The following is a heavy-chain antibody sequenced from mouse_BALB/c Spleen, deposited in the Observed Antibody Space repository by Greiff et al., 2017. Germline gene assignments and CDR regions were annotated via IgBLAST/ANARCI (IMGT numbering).Heavy chain of an antibody. CDR2: ISSGSSTI. CDR1: GFTFSSFG. J-gene: IGHJ2*01. V-gene: IGHV5-17*02. Sequence: DVHLVESGGGLVQPGGSRKLSCAASGFTFSSFGMHWVRQAPEKGLEWVAYISSGSSTIYYADTVKGRFTISRDNPKNTLFLQMTSLRSEDTAMYYCARLPFYWGQGTTLTVSS. CDR3: ARLPFY.